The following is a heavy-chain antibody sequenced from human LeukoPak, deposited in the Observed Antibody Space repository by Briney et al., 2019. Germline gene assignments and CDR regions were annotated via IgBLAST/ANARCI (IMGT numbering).Heavy chain of an antibody. V-gene: IGHV1-2*06. CDR3: ARDFGRSWPLASDYYYMDV. Sequence: ASVKVSCKASGYTFTGYYMHWVRQAPGQGLEWMGRINPNSGGTNYAQKFQGRVTMTRDTSISTAYMELSRLRSDDTAVYYCARDFGRSWPLASDYYYMDVWGKGTTVTVSS. CDR1: GYTFTGYY. D-gene: IGHD3-16*01. CDR2: INPNSGGT. J-gene: IGHJ6*03.